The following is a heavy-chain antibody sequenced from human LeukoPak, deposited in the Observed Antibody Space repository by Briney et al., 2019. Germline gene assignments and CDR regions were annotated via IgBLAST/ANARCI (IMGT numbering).Heavy chain of an antibody. CDR1: GYNFITYD. D-gene: IGHD6-19*01. CDR2: TNPNSGET. CDR3: TRVPRTAVAI. V-gene: IGHV1-8*01. J-gene: IGHJ3*02. Sequence: GASVKVSCKASGYNFITYDINWVRQATGQGLEWLGYTNPNSGETVYAQKFQGRVTLTTDTSISTAFTELSSLTSEDTGIYYCTRVPRTAVAIWGQGTMVTVSS.